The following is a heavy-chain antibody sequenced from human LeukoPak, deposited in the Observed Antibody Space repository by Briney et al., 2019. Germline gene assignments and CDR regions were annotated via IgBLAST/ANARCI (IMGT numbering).Heavy chain of an antibody. Sequence: GGPLRLSCAASGFTFTSYTMSWVRQSPGKGLEWVSSIGGSGSRTSFVDSVKGRFTISRDNSKNTLYLQMNSLRAEDTAVYYCAKDQYSSGYYYYYYGMDVWGQGTTVTVSS. CDR2: IGGSGSRT. D-gene: IGHD3-22*01. V-gene: IGHV3-23*01. CDR3: AKDQYSSGYYYYYYGMDV. J-gene: IGHJ6*02. CDR1: GFTFTSYT.